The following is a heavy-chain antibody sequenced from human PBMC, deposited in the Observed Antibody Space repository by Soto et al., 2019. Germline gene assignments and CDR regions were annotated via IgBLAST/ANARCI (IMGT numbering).Heavy chain of an antibody. CDR1: GFSLSTSGVA. D-gene: IGHD6-13*01. V-gene: IGHV2-5*02. J-gene: IGHJ4*02. CDR2: IYWDDDK. CDR3: AHRRLTSNWYRNYFDY. Sequence: QITLKESGPTLVKPTQTLTLTCTFSGFSLSTSGVAVGWIRQPPGKALEWLALIYWDDDKRYSPSLKSRFTITKDTSKNQVVLTLTNMDPVDTATYYCAHRRLTSNWYRNYFDYWGQGTLVTVSS.